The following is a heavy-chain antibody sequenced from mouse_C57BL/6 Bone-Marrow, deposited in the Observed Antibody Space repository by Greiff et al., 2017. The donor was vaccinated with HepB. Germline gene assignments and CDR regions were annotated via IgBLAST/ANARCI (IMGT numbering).Heavy chain of an antibody. CDR2: IYPGNSDT. J-gene: IGHJ1*03. CDR1: GYTFTSYW. Sequence: EVQRVESGTVLARPGASVKMSCKTSGYTFTSYWMHWVKQRPGQGLEWIGAIYPGNSDTSYNQKFKGKAKLTAVTSASTAYMELSSLTNEDSAVYYCTRPSYYDWYFDVWGTGTTVTVSS. D-gene: IGHD1-1*01. CDR3: TRPSYYDWYFDV. V-gene: IGHV1-5*01.